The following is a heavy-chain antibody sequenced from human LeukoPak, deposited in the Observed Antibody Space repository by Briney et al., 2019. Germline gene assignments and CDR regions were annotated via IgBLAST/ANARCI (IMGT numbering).Heavy chain of an antibody. CDR3: ARDHYHKIHSVMVTAPDY. Sequence: ASVKVSCKASGYTFTSYYMHWVRQAPGQGLEWMGIINPSGGSTSYAQKFQGRVTMTRDTSISTAYMELSSLRSEDTAVYYCARDHYHKIHSVMVTAPDYWGQGTLVTVSS. CDR1: GYTFTSYY. D-gene: IGHD2-21*02. CDR2: INPSGGST. J-gene: IGHJ4*02. V-gene: IGHV1-46*01.